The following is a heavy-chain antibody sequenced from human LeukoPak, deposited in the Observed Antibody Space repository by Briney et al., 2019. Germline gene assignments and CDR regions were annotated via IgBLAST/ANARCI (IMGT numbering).Heavy chain of an antibody. Sequence: SETLSLTCTVSGDSLSSSYWSWVRQPAGKGLEWIGSIYYSGSTNYNPSLKSRVTISVDTSKNQFSLKLSSVTAADTAVYYCARERPPTGYYYGSGSRTYYFDYWGQGTLVTVSS. CDR2: IYYSGST. D-gene: IGHD3-10*01. CDR1: GDSLSSSY. V-gene: IGHV4-59*01. J-gene: IGHJ4*02. CDR3: ARERPPTGYYYGSGSRTYYFDY.